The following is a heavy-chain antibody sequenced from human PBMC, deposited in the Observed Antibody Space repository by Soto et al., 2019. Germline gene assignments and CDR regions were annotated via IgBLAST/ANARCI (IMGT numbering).Heavy chain of an antibody. V-gene: IGHV1-69*12. J-gene: IGHJ6*02. CDR1: GGTFNSYA. D-gene: IGHD3-22*01. CDR3: TRCGIRYHSIGYYLGIDGMDV. CDR2: TIPMFSTT. Sequence: QVQLVQSGAAVKKPESSVRVSCKASGGTFNSYAITWVRQAPGQGLEWMGGTIPMFSTTNYAEKFQGRVTITADESTNTAYMGLSSLRSEDTAVYYCTRCGIRYHSIGYYLGIDGMDVWGQGTTVIVSS.